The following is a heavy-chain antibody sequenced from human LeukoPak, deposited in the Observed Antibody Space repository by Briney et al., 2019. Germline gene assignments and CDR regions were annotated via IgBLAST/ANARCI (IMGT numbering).Heavy chain of an antibody. V-gene: IGHV4-34*01. Sequence: PSETLSLTCAVYGGSFSGYYWSWIRQPPGKGLEWIGEINHSGSTNYNPSLKSRVTISVDTSKNQFSLKLSSVTAADTAVYYCAKIMAAGGGGYYYYGMDVWGQGTTVTASS. CDR3: AKIMAAGGGGYYYYGMDV. CDR1: GGSFSGYY. CDR2: INHSGST. J-gene: IGHJ6*02. D-gene: IGHD6-13*01.